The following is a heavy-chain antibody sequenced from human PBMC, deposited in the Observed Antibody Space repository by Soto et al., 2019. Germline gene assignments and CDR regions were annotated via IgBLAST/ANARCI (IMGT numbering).Heavy chain of an antibody. D-gene: IGHD1-7*01. V-gene: IGHV4-39*01. CDR1: VGSITSSEYY. CDR3: ASHPFNWSYADS. J-gene: IGHJ4*02. Sequence: PSERLSLTCTVSVGSITSSEYYWAWIRQPPGKGLQFVGTIYYSGSSYSNPSLKSRLSMSVDTSKNQFSLTMKSVTAADTGFYYCASHPFNWSYADSWGQGVLFTVSS. CDR2: IYYSGSS.